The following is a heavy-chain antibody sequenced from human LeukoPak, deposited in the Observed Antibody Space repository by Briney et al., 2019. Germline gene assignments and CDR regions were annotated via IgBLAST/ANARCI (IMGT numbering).Heavy chain of an antibody. CDR1: GFTFSSYA. J-gene: IGHJ4*02. CDR3: AKGSSSGWPHYFDY. D-gene: IGHD6-19*01. Sequence: GRSLRLSCAASGFTFSSYAMHWVRQAPGKGLEWVSAISGSGGSTYYADSVKGRFTISRDNSKNTLYLQMNSLRAEDTAVYYCAKGSSSGWPHYFDYWGQGTLVTVSS. CDR2: ISGSGGST. V-gene: IGHV3-23*01.